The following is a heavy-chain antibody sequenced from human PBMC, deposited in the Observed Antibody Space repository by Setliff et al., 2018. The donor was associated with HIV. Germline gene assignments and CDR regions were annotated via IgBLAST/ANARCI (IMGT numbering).Heavy chain of an antibody. J-gene: IGHJ6*04. D-gene: IGHD3-16*01. CDR1: GGSISRGGHY. Sequence: LTCRVSGGSISRGGHYWTWVRHHPGKALEWIGYIYSSGTTYYNPSLKGRILMSVDVSRNEFSLTLRSVIAADTAIYYCVRETLYSYVDVWGKGTTVTVSS. V-gene: IGHV4-31*03. CDR3: VRETLYSYVDV. CDR2: IYSSGTT.